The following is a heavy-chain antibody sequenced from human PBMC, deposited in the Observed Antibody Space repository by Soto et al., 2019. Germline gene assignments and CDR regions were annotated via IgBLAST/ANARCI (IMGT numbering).Heavy chain of an antibody. CDR2: IIPIFGTA. V-gene: IGHV1-69*06. CDR3: ARDPWSGYSAFDI. Sequence: AVKFSCKGSGGTFSSYAISWVRQAPGQGLEWMGGIIPIFGTANYAQKFQGRVTITADKSTSTAYMELSSLRSEDTAVYYCARDPWSGYSAFDIWGQGTMVTVSS. CDR1: GGTFSSYA. J-gene: IGHJ3*02. D-gene: IGHD3-3*01.